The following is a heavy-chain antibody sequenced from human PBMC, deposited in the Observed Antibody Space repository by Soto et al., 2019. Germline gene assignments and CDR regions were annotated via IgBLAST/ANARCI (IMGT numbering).Heavy chain of an antibody. CDR1: GFTVNSNI. CDR2: TYIGGNT. D-gene: IGHD6-19*01. Sequence: GGSLRLSCTASGFTVNSNIINWVRQPPGKGLEWVSVTYIGGNTDYADSVKGRFTVSRDNSKNTVYLQMNTLRAEDTAVYYCARATVAGYFDYWGQGTLVTVSS. J-gene: IGHJ4*02. CDR3: ARATVAGYFDY. V-gene: IGHV3-66*01.